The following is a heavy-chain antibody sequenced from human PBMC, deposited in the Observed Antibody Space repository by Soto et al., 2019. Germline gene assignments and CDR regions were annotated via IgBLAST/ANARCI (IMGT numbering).Heavy chain of an antibody. CDR1: GFTFTSYA. D-gene: IGHD3-16*02. J-gene: IGHJ4*02. CDR2: ISYDGINE. V-gene: IGHV3-30*15. CDR3: ARDRLRLGELSLIGYFDY. Sequence: QVQLVESGGSVVQPGRSLRLSCEASGFTFTSYAMHWVRQAPGKGLEWVAVISYDGINEYYADSVKGRFTISRDNSKNTLFLQTSSLRVEDTAVYYCARDRLRLGELSLIGYFDYWGQGTLVTVSS.